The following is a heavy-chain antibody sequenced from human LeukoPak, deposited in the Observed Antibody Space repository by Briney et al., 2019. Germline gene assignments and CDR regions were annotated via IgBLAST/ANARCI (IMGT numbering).Heavy chain of an antibody. CDR3: ARTNTAMAGWFDP. Sequence: ASVKVSCKASGGTFSSYAISWVRQAPGQGLEWMGWINPNSGGTNYAQKFQGRVTMTRDTSISTAYMELSRLRSDDTAVYYCARTNTAMAGWFDPWGQGTLVTVSS. D-gene: IGHD5-18*01. CDR2: INPNSGGT. V-gene: IGHV1-2*02. J-gene: IGHJ5*02. CDR1: GGTFSSYA.